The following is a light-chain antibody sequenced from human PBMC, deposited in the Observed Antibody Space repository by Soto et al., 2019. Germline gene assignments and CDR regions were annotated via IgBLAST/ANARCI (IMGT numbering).Light chain of an antibody. CDR2: EVN. CDR1: SSDVGGYNY. J-gene: IGLJ3*02. V-gene: IGLV2-14*01. CDR3: TSYASSTNLV. Sequence: QSVLTQPASVSGSPGQSITISCTGTSSDVGGYNYVSWYQQHPGKAPKLMIYEVNNRPSGVSNRFSASKSGNTASLTISGHQADDDADYYCTSYASSTNLVFGGGTKLTVL.